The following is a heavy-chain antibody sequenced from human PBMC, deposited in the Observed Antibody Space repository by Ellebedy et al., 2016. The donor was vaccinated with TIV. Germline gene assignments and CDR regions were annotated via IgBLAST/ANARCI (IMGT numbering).Heavy chain of an antibody. CDR2: IYRDGSIT. D-gene: IGHD2-21*01. CDR1: GFTFTSYW. J-gene: IGHJ4*02. Sequence: GESLKISCAASGFTFTSYWMHWVRQAPGKGLVWVSRIYRDGSITSYADSVEGRFTISRDNAKSTLYLQMNSLRAEDTAVYFCARGGIDLGNKFDFWGRGTLATVSA. CDR3: ARGGIDLGNKFDF. V-gene: IGHV3-74*01.